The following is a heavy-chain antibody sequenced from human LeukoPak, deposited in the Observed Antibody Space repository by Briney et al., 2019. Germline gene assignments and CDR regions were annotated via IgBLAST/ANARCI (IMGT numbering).Heavy chain of an antibody. D-gene: IGHD3-16*01. V-gene: IGHV3-23*01. CDR3: AKSHLGAPGAMDV. CDR2: ISGSGGTT. Sequence: PGGSLRLSCAASGFTFSSYAMSWVRRAPGKGLEWVSTISGSGGTTYYADSVKGRFTISKDNSKNTLYLQMNSLRAEDTAVYYCAKSHLGAPGAMDVWGQGTTVTVSS. J-gene: IGHJ6*02. CDR1: GFTFSSYA.